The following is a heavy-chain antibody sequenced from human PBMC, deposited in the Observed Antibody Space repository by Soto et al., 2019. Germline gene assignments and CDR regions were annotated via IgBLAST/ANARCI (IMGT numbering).Heavy chain of an antibody. CDR1: GFTFSSYS. J-gene: IGHJ6*02. V-gene: IGHV3-48*02. CDR2: ISSSSSTI. CDR3: ARAISSSGSYGMDV. Sequence: GGSLRLSCAASGFTFSSYSMNWVRQAPGKGLEWVSYISSSSSTIYYADSVKGRFTISRDNAKNSLYLQMNSLRDEDTAVYYCARAISSSGSYGMDVWGQGTTVTVSS. D-gene: IGHD6-6*01.